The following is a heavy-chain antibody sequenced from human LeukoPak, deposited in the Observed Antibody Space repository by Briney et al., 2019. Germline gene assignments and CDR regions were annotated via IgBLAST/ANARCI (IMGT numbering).Heavy chain of an antibody. J-gene: IGHJ4*02. V-gene: IGHV1-2*02. D-gene: IGHD3-10*01. Sequence: GASVKVSCKASGYTFTGYYRHWVRQAPGQGLEWMGWINPNSGGTNYAQKFQGRVTMTRDTSISTAYMELSRLRSDDTAVYYCARDSGGSGSYYNGYWGQGTLVTVSS. CDR2: INPNSGGT. CDR1: GYTFTGYY. CDR3: ARDSGGSGSYYNGY.